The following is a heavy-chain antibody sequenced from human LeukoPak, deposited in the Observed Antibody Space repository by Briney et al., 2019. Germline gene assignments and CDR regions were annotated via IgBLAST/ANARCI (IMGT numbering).Heavy chain of an antibody. CDR3: ARGRSTGYPYYFEY. J-gene: IGHJ4*02. CDR2: MNPNSGST. V-gene: IGHV1-8*03. Sequence: ASVKVSCKASGYTFTSYDINWVRQATGPRLEWMGWMNPNSGSTGYAQKFQGRVTITRNTSISTAYMELSGLRSEDTAVYYCARGRSTGYPYYFEYWGQGTLVTVSS. CDR1: GYTFTSYD. D-gene: IGHD5-12*01.